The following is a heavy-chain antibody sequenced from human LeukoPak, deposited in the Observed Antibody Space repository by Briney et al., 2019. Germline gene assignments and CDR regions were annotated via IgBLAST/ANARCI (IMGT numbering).Heavy chain of an antibody. Sequence: ASVKVACKASGYTFTGNYMHWVRQAPGQGLEWMGWINPNSGGTNYAQKFQGRVTMTRDTSISTAYMELSRLRSDDTAVYYCARIEGSSGYYFVPYWGQGTLVTVSS. V-gene: IGHV1-2*02. CDR1: GYTFTGNY. CDR2: INPNSGGT. CDR3: ARIEGSSGYYFVPY. D-gene: IGHD3-22*01. J-gene: IGHJ4*02.